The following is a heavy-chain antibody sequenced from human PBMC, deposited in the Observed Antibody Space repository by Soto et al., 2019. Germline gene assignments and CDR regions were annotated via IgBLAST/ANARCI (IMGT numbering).Heavy chain of an antibody. D-gene: IGHD4-4*01. Sequence: QVQLVQSGPEVKKPGSSVKVSCEASGGTFSNFAVNWVRQAPGQGLEWVGGIIPLFNVAKYAQKFEGRVTIVADDSTSTAYMDLSSLRSDDTAVYYCAVSGRDVLGYDYKDTEGLDSWGQGTRVNVSS. J-gene: IGHJ3*02. CDR1: GGTFSNFA. CDR2: IIPLFNVA. V-gene: IGHV1-69*01. CDR3: AVSGRDVLGYDYKDTEGLDS.